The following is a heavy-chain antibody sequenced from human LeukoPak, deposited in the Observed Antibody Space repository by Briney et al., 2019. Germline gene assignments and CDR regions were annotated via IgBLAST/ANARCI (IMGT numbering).Heavy chain of an antibody. CDR3: ARHLMYGHCSGGSCHSGFDP. D-gene: IGHD2-15*01. V-gene: IGHV4-39*01. Sequence: SETLSLTCTVSGGSISSSSYYWGWIRQPPGKGLEWIGSIYYSGSTYYNPSLKSRVTISVDTSKNQFSLKLSSVTAADTAAYYCARHLMYGHCSGGSCHSGFDPWGQGTLVTVSS. CDR2: IYYSGST. J-gene: IGHJ5*02. CDR1: GGSISSSSYY.